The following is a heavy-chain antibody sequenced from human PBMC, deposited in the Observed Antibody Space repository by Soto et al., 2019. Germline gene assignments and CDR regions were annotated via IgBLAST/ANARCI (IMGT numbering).Heavy chain of an antibody. D-gene: IGHD3-3*01. CDR3: ARYDVLSGYYSY. J-gene: IGHJ4*02. Sequence: EVQLVESGGGLVQPGGSRTLSCAASGFTVSSNYMSWVRQAPGLGLEWVSLIWSGGSTYYADSVKGRFTISRDRSKNTAYLQMNCLRAEDTAVYYCARYDVLSGYYSYWGEGAVVTVSS. CDR2: IWSGGST. V-gene: IGHV3-66*01. CDR1: GFTVSSNY.